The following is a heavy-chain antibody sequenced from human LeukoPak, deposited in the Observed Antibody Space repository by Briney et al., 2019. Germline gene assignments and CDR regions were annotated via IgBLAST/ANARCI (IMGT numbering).Heavy chain of an antibody. CDR2: IIPIFGTA. V-gene: IGHV1-69*13. Sequence: ASVKVSCKASGGTFSSYAISWVRQAPGQGLEWMGGIIPIFGTANYAQKFQGRVTITADESTSTAYMGLSSLRSEDTAVYYCARDRYGYYYMDVWGKGTTVTVSS. CDR3: ARDRYGYYYMDV. J-gene: IGHJ6*03. CDR1: GGTFSSYA. D-gene: IGHD1-1*01.